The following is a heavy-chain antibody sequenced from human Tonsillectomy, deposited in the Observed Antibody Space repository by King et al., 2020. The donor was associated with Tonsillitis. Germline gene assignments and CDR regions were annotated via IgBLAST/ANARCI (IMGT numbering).Heavy chain of an antibody. V-gene: IGHV4-39*01. Sequence: QLQQSGPRLVKPSETLSLTCTVYNGSITSGSYYWDWIRQPPGKGLEWVGSIYSSGSTYYSSSLKSRVTISIDASKSQFSLNLKSVTAADTAVYYCARHSDGGLLEAYYYYGMDVWGQGTTVTVSS. D-gene: IGHD3-10*01. CDR1: NGSITSGSYY. CDR2: IYSSGST. J-gene: IGHJ6*02. CDR3: ARHSDGGLLEAYYYYGMDV.